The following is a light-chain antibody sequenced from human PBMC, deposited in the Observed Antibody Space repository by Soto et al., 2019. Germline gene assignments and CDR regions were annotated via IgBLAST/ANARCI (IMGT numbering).Light chain of an antibody. J-gene: IGKJ1*01. Sequence: IQMTQSPSALSASVGDRVTITCRASQSITNYLNWYQHKPGQAPNLLIYAASTLQAGVPSRFRGSGSGTDFTLTISSLQPEDFATYYCLQDYNYPRTFGQGTKVDIK. CDR3: LQDYNYPRT. CDR2: AAS. CDR1: QSITNY. V-gene: IGKV1-6*01.